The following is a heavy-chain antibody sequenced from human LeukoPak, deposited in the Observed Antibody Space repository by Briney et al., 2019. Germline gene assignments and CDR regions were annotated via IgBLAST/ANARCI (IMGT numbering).Heavy chain of an antibody. V-gene: IGHV1-18*01. CDR3: ARDTDYYDAQNAFDI. CDR2: ISVNNDNT. J-gene: IGHJ3*02. D-gene: IGHD3-22*01. Sequence: ASVKVSCKASGYTFINYAITWVRQAPGQGLEWMGWISVNNDNTNYAQKVQDRVTVTTDASTSTAYMELRSLRSDDTAMYYCARDTDYYDAQNAFDIWGQGTMVTVSS. CDR1: GYTFINYA.